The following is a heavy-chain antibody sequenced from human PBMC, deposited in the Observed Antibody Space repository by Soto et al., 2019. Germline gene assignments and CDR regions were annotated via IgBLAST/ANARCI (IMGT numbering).Heavy chain of an antibody. J-gene: IGHJ6*02. Sequence: QVQLVESGGGVVQPGRSLRLFCAASGFTFSNNAMDWVRQAPGKGLEWVGVISYDGSKKYIAESAKXXXXISXXXXXXXXXXXXXXXRXXXXXXYYCXRXTTTSAXSAMXXWGQ. D-gene: IGHD3-10*01. CDR1: GFTFSNNA. V-gene: IGHV3-30-3*01. CDR3: XRXTTTSAXSAMXX. CDR2: ISYDGSKK.